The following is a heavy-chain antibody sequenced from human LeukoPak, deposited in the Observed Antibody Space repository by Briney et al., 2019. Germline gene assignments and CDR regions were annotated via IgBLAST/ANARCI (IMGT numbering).Heavy chain of an antibody. V-gene: IGHV3-7*01. CDR2: IKQDGSEK. J-gene: IGHJ4*02. CDR1: GFTFSSYE. D-gene: IGHD1-26*01. CDR3: ARDRGGELLKE. Sequence: GGSLRLSCAASGFTFSSYEMSWVRQAPGKGLEWVANIKQDGSEKYYVDSVKGRFTISRDNAKNSLYLQMNSLRAEDTAVYYCARDRGGELLKEWGQGTLVTVSS.